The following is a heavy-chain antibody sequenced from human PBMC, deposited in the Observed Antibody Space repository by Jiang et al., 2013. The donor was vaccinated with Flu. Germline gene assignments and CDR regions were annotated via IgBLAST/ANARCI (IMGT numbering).Heavy chain of an antibody. CDR2: ISYDASNK. CDR3: AKAAGYCSSTSCYTGVDY. J-gene: IGHJ4*02. Sequence: GRSLRLSCAASGFTFSSYGMHWVRQAPGKGLEWVAVISYDASNKYYADSVKGRFTISRDNSKNTLYLQMNSLRAEDTAVYYCAKAAGYCSSTSCYTGVDYWGQGTLVTVSS. D-gene: IGHD2-2*02. CDR1: GFTFSSYG. V-gene: IGHV3-30*18.